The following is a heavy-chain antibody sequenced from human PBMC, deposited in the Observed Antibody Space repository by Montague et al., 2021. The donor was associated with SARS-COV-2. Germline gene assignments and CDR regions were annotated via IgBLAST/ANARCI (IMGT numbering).Heavy chain of an antibody. CDR2: IYYSGNT. Sequence: SETLSLTCTVSGVSISSYYWTWIRQPPGKGLEWIGFIYYSGNTNYNPSLKSRVTISVDTSKNQFSLKLSSVTAADTAVYYCAKQALTRYCTSTTCFGAAFDIWGQGTMVTVSS. CDR3: AKQALTRYCTSTTCFGAAFDI. D-gene: IGHD2-2*01. CDR1: GVSISSYY. V-gene: IGHV4-59*08. J-gene: IGHJ3*02.